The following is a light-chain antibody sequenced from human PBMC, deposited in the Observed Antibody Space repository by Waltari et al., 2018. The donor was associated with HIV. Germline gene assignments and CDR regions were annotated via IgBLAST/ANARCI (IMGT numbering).Light chain of an antibody. CDR1: SSDVGGYNH. CDR3: VSYAGVRDRWV. J-gene: IGLJ3*02. Sequence: SALTQPPSASGSPGQSVTISCTGTSSDVGGYNHVSWYQQHPGTAPTRLVYEVTKRPPGVPNRFSGSKSGNTASLTVSGLQAEDEADYYCVSYAGVRDRWVFGGGTKLTVL. V-gene: IGLV2-8*01. CDR2: EVT.